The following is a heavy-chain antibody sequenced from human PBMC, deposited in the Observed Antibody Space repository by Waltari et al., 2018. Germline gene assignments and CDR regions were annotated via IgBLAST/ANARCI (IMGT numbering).Heavy chain of an antibody. Sequence: QVQLQESGPGLVKHSETLSLTCTVPGGSIISYYCSWIRQPPGKGLEWIGYIYYSGSTNYNPSLKSRVTISVDTSKNQFSLKLSSVTAADTAVYYCARVPSYYDILTGYYPDAFDIWGQGTMVTVSS. J-gene: IGHJ3*02. CDR1: GGSIISYY. V-gene: IGHV4-59*01. CDR2: IYYSGST. D-gene: IGHD3-9*01. CDR3: ARVPSYYDILTGYYPDAFDI.